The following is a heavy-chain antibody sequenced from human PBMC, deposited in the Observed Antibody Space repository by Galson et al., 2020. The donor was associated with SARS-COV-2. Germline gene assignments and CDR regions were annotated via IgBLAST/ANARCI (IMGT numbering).Heavy chain of an antibody. CDR2: INPSDGSS. V-gene: IGHV1-46*01. CDR1: GYMFTRYY. J-gene: IGHJ6*02. CDR3: VAAADV. Sequence: ASVKVSCKASGYMFTRYYMHWVRQAPGQAPEWMGMINPSDGSSRYVQKFQGRVTMTRDTSTTTVYMEMRRLRYEDTAVYYCVAAADVWGQGNAVTVS.